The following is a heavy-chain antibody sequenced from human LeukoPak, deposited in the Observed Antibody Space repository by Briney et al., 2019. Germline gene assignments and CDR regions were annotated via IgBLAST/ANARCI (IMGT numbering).Heavy chain of an antibody. CDR3: ARRSSCSGGSCYPFDY. D-gene: IGHD2-15*01. CDR1: GGSISSSSYY. J-gene: IGHJ4*02. Sequence: SETLSLTCTVSGGSISSSSYYWGCIRQPQGKGLEWIGSIYYSGSTYYNPSLKSRVTISVDTSKNQFSLKLSSVTAADTAVYYCARRSSCSGGSCYPFDYWGQGTLVTVSS. V-gene: IGHV4-39*01. CDR2: IYYSGST.